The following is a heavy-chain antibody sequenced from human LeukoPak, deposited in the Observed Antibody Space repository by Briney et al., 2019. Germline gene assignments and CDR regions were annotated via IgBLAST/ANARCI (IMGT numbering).Heavy chain of an antibody. V-gene: IGHV3-30*02. CDR2: IWYDEITK. J-gene: IGHJ4*02. Sequence: QPGGSLRLSCVASGFTFRSYGIHWVRQAPGKGLEWLAFIWYDEITKNYADSVKGRFTISRDNSKNTLYVQLNSLRPDDTAVYYCGRAYYFSSHWRQGTLVTVS. CDR3: GRAYYFSSH. D-gene: IGHD3-22*01. CDR1: GFTFRSYG.